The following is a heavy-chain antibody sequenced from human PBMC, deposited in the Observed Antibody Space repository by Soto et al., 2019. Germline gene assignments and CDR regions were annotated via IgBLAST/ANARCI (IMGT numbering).Heavy chain of an antibody. V-gene: IGHV5-51*01. D-gene: IGHD4-17*01. Sequence: GEALKISCKASGDNFATYWIAWVRQMPGKGLEYMGIIYPGDSDARYSPSFQGQVTFSADKSISTAYLQWSSLTASDTAIYYCARHGFYGDYASNYFDPRGQRPLVTVSS. CDR3: ARHGFYGDYASNYFDP. CDR2: IYPGDSDA. J-gene: IGHJ5*02. CDR1: GDNFATYW.